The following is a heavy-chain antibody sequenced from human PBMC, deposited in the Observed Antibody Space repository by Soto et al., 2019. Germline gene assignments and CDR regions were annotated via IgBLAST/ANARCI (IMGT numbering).Heavy chain of an antibody. V-gene: IGHV3-66*01. Sequence: GGSLRLSCAASGFTVSSNYMSWVRQAPGKGLEWVSVIYSGGSTYYADSVKGGFTISRDNSKNTLYLQMNSLRAEDTAVYYCAREGKIQRGHDYSNPNDAFDIWGQGTMVTVSS. CDR2: IYSGGST. CDR1: GFTVSSNY. D-gene: IGHD4-4*01. J-gene: IGHJ3*02. CDR3: AREGKIQRGHDYSNPNDAFDI.